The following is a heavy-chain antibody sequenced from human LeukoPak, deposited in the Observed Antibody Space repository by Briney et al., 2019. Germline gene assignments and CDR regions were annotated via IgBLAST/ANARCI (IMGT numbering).Heavy chain of an antibody. CDR3: ARHSDGWNYHDPLDI. V-gene: IGHV4-39*01. D-gene: IGHD1-7*01. J-gene: IGHJ3*02. CDR1: GGSISSSRYY. Sequence: SETLSLTCTVSGGSISSSRYYWAWIRQPPGKGLDWIGSISYSGSTYYNSSLKSRLTISLDSSKNQFSLRLSSVTAADTAVYYCARHSDGWNYHDPLDIWGQGTMATVSS. CDR2: ISYSGST.